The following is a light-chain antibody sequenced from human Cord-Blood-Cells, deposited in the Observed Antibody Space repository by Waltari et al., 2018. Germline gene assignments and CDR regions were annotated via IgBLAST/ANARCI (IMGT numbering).Light chain of an antibody. CDR1: SSDVGGYNY. V-gene: IGLV2-14*01. CDR2: DVS. Sequence: QSALTQPASVSGSPGQSITISCTGTSSDVGGYNYVSWYQQHPGKAPKLMIYDVSKRRSGVSNRFSGSKSGNTASLTISGLQAEDEADYYCSSYTSSSTVFGGGTQLTVL. CDR3: SSYTSSSTV. J-gene: IGLJ7*01.